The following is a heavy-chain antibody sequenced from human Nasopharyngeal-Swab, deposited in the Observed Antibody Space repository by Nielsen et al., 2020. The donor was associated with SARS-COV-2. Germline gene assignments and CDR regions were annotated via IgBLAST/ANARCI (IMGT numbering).Heavy chain of an antibody. J-gene: IGHJ4*02. CDR2: ISYDGSNK. D-gene: IGHD1-26*01. V-gene: IGHV3-30*18. CDR1: GFTFSSYG. Sequence: GESLKISCAASGFTFSSYGMHWVRQAPGKGLEWVAVISYDGSNKYYADSVKDRFTISRDNSKNTLYLQMNSLRAEDTAVYYCAKPYSGSYYGYFDYWGQGTLVTVSS. CDR3: AKPYSGSYYGYFDY.